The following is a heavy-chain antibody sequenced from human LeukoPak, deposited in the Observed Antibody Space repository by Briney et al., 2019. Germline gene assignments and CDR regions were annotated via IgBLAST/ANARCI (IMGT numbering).Heavy chain of an antibody. CDR1: GFTFSTYG. D-gene: IGHD6-6*01. V-gene: IGHV3-23*01. CDR2: ISTNSVAT. J-gene: IGHJ4*02. Sequence: PGGSRRLSCAASGFTFSTYGMNWVRQAPGKGLEWVSTISTNSVATYYSDSVKGRFTISRDNSKNTLFLQMNSLRAEDTAIYYCAKGQSTIATRSFDSWGQGTLVTVSS. CDR3: AKGQSTIATRSFDS.